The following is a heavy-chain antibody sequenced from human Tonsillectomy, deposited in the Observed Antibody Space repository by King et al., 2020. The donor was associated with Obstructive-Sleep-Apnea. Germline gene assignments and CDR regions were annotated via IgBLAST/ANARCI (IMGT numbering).Heavy chain of an antibody. J-gene: IGHJ6*02. CDR1: GYNFTGYW. V-gene: IGHV5-10-1*03. Sequence: QLVQSGAEVKKPGESLRMSCKGSGYNFTGYWISWVRQMPGKGLEWMGRIDPSDSYINYSPSFQGHVTISVDKSISTAYLQWRSLKASDTAMYYCARHVRDYGMDVWGQGTTVTVSS. CDR3: ARHVRDYGMDV. CDR2: IDPSDSYI.